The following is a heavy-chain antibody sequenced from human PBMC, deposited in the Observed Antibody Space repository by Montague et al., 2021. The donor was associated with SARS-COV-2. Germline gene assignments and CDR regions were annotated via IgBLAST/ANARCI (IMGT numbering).Heavy chain of an antibody. Sequence: PALVKPTQTLTLTCTFSGFSLSTSGVGVGWIRQPPGKALEWLALIYWDDDERYSPSLKSRLTITKDTSKNQVVLTMTNMDPVDTATYFCAHKGRGCWSGAFDYWGQGTLVTASS. V-gene: IGHV2-5*02. D-gene: IGHD3-3*01. CDR3: AHKGRGCWSGAFDY. CDR1: GFSLSTSGVG. J-gene: IGHJ4*02. CDR2: IYWDDDE.